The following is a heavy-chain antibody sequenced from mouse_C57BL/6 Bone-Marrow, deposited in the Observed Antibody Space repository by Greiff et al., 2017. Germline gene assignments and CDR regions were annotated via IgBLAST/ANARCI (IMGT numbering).Heavy chain of an antibody. Sequence: VQLKQSGPELVKPGASVKISCKASGYSFTGYYMNWVKQSPEKSLEWIGEINPSTGGTTYNQKFKAKATLTVDKSSSTASMQLKSLTSEYSAVYYCARRARQLRLRDAMDYWGQGTSVTVSS. CDR1: GYSFTGYY. CDR2: INPSTGGT. J-gene: IGHJ4*01. V-gene: IGHV1-42*01. CDR3: ARRARQLRLRDAMDY. D-gene: IGHD3-2*02.